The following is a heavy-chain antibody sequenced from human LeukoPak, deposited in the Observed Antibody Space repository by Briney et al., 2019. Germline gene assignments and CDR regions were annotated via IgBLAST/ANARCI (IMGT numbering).Heavy chain of an antibody. CDR2: IRSKANSYAT. D-gene: IGHD2-2*01. CDR3: RYCSSTSCYYDY. Sequence: GGSLKLSCAASGFTFSGSAMHWVRQASGKWLEWVGRIRSKANSYATAYAASVKGRFTISRDDSKNTAYLQMNSLKTEDTAVYYCRYCSSTSCYYDYWGQGTLVTVSS. CDR1: GFTFSGSA. J-gene: IGHJ4*02. V-gene: IGHV3-73*01.